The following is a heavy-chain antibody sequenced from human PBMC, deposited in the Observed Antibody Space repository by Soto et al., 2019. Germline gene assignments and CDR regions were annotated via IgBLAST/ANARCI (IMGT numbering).Heavy chain of an antibody. CDR3: ARGGGVGVAGSAAFDM. D-gene: IGHD3-3*01. V-gene: IGHV1-2*02. CDR1: GYPVTAYY. J-gene: IGHJ3*02. Sequence: QLHLVQSGAVVKKPGASVTVSCSASGYPVTAYYMHWVRQAPGRGLEWMGGINPATGAAKYTQTFQGRVTMPRDTSTGTVFMGLSGLTSEDTAGFYWARGGGVGVAGSAAFDMWGQGTVVTVSS. CDR2: INPATGAA.